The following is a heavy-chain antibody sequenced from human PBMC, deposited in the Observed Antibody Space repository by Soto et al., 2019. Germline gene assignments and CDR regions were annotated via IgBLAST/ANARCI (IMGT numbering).Heavy chain of an antibody. Sequence: QVQLQESGPRLVKPSGTLSLTCDVSGGSISDSVWWNWVRQAPVKGLEWIGEIYHSGKTYYNPSLKSRVTISIDKSKNQVSLTLDFVTAADTAIYYCATTREAIIHLYYFDFWGQGTLVTVSS. CDR3: ATTREAIIHLYYFDF. D-gene: IGHD3-10*01. CDR1: GGSISDSVW. V-gene: IGHV4-4*02. CDR2: IYHSGKT. J-gene: IGHJ4*02.